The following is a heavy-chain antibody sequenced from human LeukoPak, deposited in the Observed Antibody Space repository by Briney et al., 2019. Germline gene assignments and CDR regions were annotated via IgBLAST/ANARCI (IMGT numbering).Heavy chain of an antibody. CDR1: GLTLSSYW. CDR2: IIGEARRT. Sequence: GGSLRLSCAASGLTLSSYWMHWVRHAPRKGLGWVSRIIGEARRTIYTDSGRGRFTISTDNTKSTLYLQMNSLRVEDTAVYYCARARGNTYGYFEYWGQGTRVTVSS. J-gene: IGHJ4*02. V-gene: IGHV3-74*01. D-gene: IGHD5-18*01. CDR3: ARARGNTYGYFEY.